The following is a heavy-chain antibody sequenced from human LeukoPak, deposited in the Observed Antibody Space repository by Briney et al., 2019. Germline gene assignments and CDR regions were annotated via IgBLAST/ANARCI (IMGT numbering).Heavy chain of an antibody. CDR1: GFTFDDYA. J-gene: IGHJ4*02. CDR2: ISWNSGSI. Sequence: PGGSLRLSCAASGFTFDDYAVHWVRQAPGKGLEWVSGISWNSGSIGYADSVKGRFTISRDNAKNSLYLQMNSLRAEDTAVYYCAKDQGIAVAEGPDYWGQGTLVTVSS. CDR3: AKDQGIAVAEGPDY. V-gene: IGHV3-9*01. D-gene: IGHD6-19*01.